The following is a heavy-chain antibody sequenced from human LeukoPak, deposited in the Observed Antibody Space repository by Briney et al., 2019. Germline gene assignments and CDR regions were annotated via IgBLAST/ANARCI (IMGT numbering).Heavy chain of an antibody. J-gene: IGHJ4*02. V-gene: IGHV4-59*01. Sequence: SETLSLTCTVSGGSISSYYWSWIRQPPGKGLEWIGYIFYSGSTNYNPSLKSRVTISVATSKSQFSLKLSSVTAADTAVYYCARGLNDSWTGENYWGQGTLVTVSS. CDR3: ARGLNDSWTGENY. D-gene: IGHD3-3*01. CDR1: GGSISSYY. CDR2: IFYSGST.